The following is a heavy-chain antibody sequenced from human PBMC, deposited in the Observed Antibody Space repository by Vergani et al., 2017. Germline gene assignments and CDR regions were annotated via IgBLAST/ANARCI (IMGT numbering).Heavy chain of an antibody. CDR2: INHRGRT. CDR3: ARGRPLGYCSXTSCYNRGVNWFDP. V-gene: IGHV4-34*01. CDR1: GGSFSGYY. J-gene: IGHJ5*02. Sequence: QVQLQQWGAGLLKPSETLPLTCAVYGGSFSGYYWSWIRQPPGKGLEWIGEINHRGRTNYNPALKSRINISVDTSKNQFSLKLSSVTAADTAVYYCARGRPLGYCSXTSCYNRGVNWFDPWGQGTLVTVSS. D-gene: IGHD2-2*01.